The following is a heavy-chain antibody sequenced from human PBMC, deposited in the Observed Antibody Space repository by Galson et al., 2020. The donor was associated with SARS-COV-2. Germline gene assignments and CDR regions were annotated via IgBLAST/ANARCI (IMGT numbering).Heavy chain of an antibody. Sequence: ASVKVSCKASGYTFTDYYIHWVRQAPGQGLEWMGWINPNSGGTNYAQKFKGRVTMTRDTSITTAYMELSRLRADDTAVYYCARLRYYDVLTGYIVDVWGQGTMVTVSS. D-gene: IGHD3-9*01. CDR3: ARLRYYDVLTGYIVDV. CDR1: GYTFTDYY. V-gene: IGHV1-2*02. J-gene: IGHJ6*02. CDR2: INPNSGGT.